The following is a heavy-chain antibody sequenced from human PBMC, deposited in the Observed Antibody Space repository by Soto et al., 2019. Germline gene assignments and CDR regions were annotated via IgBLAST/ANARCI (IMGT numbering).Heavy chain of an antibody. Sequence: GGSLRLSCAASGFTFSSYGMHWVRQAPGKGLKWVAVISYDGSNKYYADSVKGRFTISRDNSKNTLYLQMNSLRAEDTAVYYCAKVISGMVRGVAKSDGMDVWGQGTTVTVSS. D-gene: IGHD3-10*01. CDR2: ISYDGSNK. J-gene: IGHJ6*02. CDR1: GFTFSSYG. V-gene: IGHV3-30*18. CDR3: AKVISGMVRGVAKSDGMDV.